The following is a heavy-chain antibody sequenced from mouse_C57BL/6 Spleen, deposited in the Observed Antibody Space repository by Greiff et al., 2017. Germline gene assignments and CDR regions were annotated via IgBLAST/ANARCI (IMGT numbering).Heavy chain of an antibody. J-gene: IGHJ1*03. CDR3: ARSYYGSSYWYFDV. CDR2: IDPNSGGT. V-gene: IGHV1-72*01. Sequence: KPGRGLEWIGRIDPNSGGTKYNEKFKSKATLTVDKPSSTAYMQLSSLTSEDSAVYYCARSYYGSSYWYFDVWGTGTTVTVSS. D-gene: IGHD1-1*01.